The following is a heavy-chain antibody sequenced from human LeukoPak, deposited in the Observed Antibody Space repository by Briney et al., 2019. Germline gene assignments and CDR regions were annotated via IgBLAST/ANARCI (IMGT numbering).Heavy chain of an antibody. D-gene: IGHD5-18*01. CDR2: ITDSGGST. V-gene: IGHV3-23*01. J-gene: IGHJ4*02. CDR1: GFTFSRYA. CDR3: AKDQGYSFDY. Sequence: GGSLRLSCAASGFTFSRYAMSWVRQAPGKGLEWVSAITDSGGSTYYADSVKGRFTISRDNSKNTLYLQMNSLRAEDTALYYCAKDQGYSFDYWGQGTLVTVSS.